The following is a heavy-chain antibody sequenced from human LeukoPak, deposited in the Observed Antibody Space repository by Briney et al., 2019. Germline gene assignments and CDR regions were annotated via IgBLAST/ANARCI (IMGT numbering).Heavy chain of an antibody. V-gene: IGHV3-48*01. J-gene: IGHJ6*03. Sequence: SGGSLRLSCAASGFTFSSYSMNWLRQAPGKGLEWVSYVSSSSSTIYYADSVKGRFTISRDNAKNSLYLQMNSLRAEDTAVYYCARLVVPSYYMDVWGKGTTVTVSS. D-gene: IGHD2-2*01. CDR1: GFTFSSYS. CDR3: ARLVVPSYYMDV. CDR2: VSSSSSTI.